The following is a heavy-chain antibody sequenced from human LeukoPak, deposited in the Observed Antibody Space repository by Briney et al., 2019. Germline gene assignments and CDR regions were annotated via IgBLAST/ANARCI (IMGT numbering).Heavy chain of an antibody. CDR3: AKPRRSGGSYSSLDY. CDR1: GFTFTSYD. V-gene: IGHV3-23*01. J-gene: IGHJ4*02. D-gene: IGHD1-26*01. CDR2: ISTSGGNT. Sequence: GGSLRLSCAASGFTFTSYDMTWVRQAPGKGLEWVSAISTSGGNTYYADSVKGRFTISRDNSKNTLYLQMSSLRAEDTAVYYCAKPRRSGGSYSSLDYWGQGTLATVSS.